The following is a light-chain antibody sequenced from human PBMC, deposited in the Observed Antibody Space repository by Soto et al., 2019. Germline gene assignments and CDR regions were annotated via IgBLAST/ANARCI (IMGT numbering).Light chain of an antibody. J-gene: IGKJ1*01. V-gene: IGKV3-11*01. CDR3: QQASQWPWT. CDR2: DAC. CDR1: QSGPID. Sequence: IVLTQSPAPLPLSPGERAILSCRASQSGPIDLAWYQQKPGQAPRLLIFDACKRATGIPGRFSGDGSGTAFTLTINSPEPGDFAIYYCQQASQWPWTFCQGTKVDIK.